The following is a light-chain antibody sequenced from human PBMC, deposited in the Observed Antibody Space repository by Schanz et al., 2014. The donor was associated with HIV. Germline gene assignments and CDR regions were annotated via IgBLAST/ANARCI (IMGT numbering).Light chain of an antibody. CDR2: SQN. V-gene: IGLV1-40*01. CDR1: SSNIGAGYH. CDR3: QSYDSRSYV. J-gene: IGLJ1*01. Sequence: QSVLTQPPSVSGAPGQRVTISCTGSSSNIGAGYHVHWYQQLPGAAPKLVVHSQNRRPSGVPDRFSGSQSGTSASLAINGLRAEDEADYYCQSYDSRSYVFGTGTKLTVL.